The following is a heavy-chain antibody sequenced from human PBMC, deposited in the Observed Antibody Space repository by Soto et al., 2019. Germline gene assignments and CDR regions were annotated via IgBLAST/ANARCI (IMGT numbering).Heavy chain of an antibody. V-gene: IGHV4-34*01. CDR1: GGSFSGYY. J-gene: IGHJ4*02. D-gene: IGHD5-12*01. Sequence: SETLSLTCAVYGGSFSGYYWSWIRQPPGKGLEWIGEINHSGSTNYNPSLKSRVTISVDTSKNQFSLKLSSVTAADTAVYYCARQYSGYDYWGQGTLVTVSS. CDR2: INHSGST. CDR3: ARQYSGYDY.